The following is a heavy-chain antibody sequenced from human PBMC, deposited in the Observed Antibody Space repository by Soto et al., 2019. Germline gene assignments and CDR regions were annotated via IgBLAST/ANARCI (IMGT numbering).Heavy chain of an antibody. J-gene: IGHJ6*02. CDR1: GGTFSSYG. CDR2: IIPIFGTA. D-gene: IGHD3-3*01. Sequence: SVKVSCKASGGTFSSYGISWVRQAPGQGLEWMGGIIPIFGTANYAQKFQGRVTITADESTSTAYMELSSLRSEDTAVYYCARDPRITIFGVVTLGGMDVWGQGTTVTVSS. V-gene: IGHV1-69*13. CDR3: ARDPRITIFGVVTLGGMDV.